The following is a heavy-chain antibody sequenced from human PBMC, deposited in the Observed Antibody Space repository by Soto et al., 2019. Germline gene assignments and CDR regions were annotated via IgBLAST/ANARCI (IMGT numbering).Heavy chain of an antibody. J-gene: IGHJ4*02. Sequence: ASETLSLTCTVSGGSISSGDYYWCWIRQPPGKGLEWIGYIYYSGSTNYNPSLKSRVTISVDTSKNQFSLKLTSVTAADTAVYYCARDNIPGRFADWGQGSLVTVSS. CDR2: IYYSGST. CDR1: GGSISSGDYY. V-gene: IGHV4-61*08. CDR3: ARDNIPGRFAD. D-gene: IGHD2-21*01.